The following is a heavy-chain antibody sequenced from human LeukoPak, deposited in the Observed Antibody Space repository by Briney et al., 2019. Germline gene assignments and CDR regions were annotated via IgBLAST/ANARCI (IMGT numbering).Heavy chain of an antibody. CDR1: GFSFSTSG. Sequence: GGSLRLSCAASGFSFSTSGMHWVRQAPGKGLEWVAFIQYDESYKYYVDSVKGRFTISRDNSKNTLYLQMYSLRAEDTAVYYCAKGWQGYYTTWLDSWGQGTLVTVSS. J-gene: IGHJ4*02. D-gene: IGHD3-10*01. V-gene: IGHV3-30*02. CDR2: IQYDESYK. CDR3: AKGWQGYYTTWLDS.